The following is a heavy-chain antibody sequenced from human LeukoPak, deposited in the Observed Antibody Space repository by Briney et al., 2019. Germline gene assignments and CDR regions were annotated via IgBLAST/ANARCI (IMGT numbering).Heavy chain of an antibody. CDR2: INPKSGAT. Sequence: ASVKVSCKTSGYVFINYYIHWVRLAPGQGLQWMGWINPKSGATNYAQSFQGRVALTTDTSISTAYMELSSLRPDDTAIYLCARSVTYNWFDPWGQGTRVTVSS. CDR3: ARSVTYNWFDP. CDR1: GYVFINYY. V-gene: IGHV1-2*02. D-gene: IGHD2-21*02. J-gene: IGHJ5*02.